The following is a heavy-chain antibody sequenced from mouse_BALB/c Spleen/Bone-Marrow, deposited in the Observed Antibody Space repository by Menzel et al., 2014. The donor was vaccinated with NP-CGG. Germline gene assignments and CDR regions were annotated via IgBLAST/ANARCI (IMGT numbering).Heavy chain of an antibody. CDR1: GDSITSGY. CDR2: ISYSGGT. V-gene: IGHV3-8*02. CDR3: ARTHYYGWFDA. Sequence: ESGPSLVKLSQTLSLTCSVTGDSITSGYWNWIRKFPGNKLEYMGFISYSGGTYYNPSLRSRISITRDTSKNQYYRQLNSVTTEDTATYFCARTHYYGWFDAWGQGTTLTVSS. D-gene: IGHD1-2*01. J-gene: IGHJ2*01.